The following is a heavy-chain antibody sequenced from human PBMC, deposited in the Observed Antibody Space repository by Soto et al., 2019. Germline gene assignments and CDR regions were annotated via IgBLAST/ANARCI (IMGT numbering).Heavy chain of an antibody. V-gene: IGHV3-15*01. CDR2: IKSKTDGGTT. Sequence: GGSLRLSCAASGFTFSNAWMSWVRQAPGKGLEWVGRIKSKTDGGTTDYAAPVKGRFTISRDDSKNTLYLQMNSLKTEYTAVYYCTIQRYDHYDILTGYYARLIDYWGQGTLVTVSS. J-gene: IGHJ4*02. D-gene: IGHD3-9*01. CDR1: GFTFSNAW. CDR3: TIQRYDHYDILTGYYARLIDY.